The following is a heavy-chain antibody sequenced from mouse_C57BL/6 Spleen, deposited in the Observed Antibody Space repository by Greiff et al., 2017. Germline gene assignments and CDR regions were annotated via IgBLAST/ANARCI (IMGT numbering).Heavy chain of an antibody. CDR3: ARKGVYYDYDGGFAY. V-gene: IGHV1-85*01. J-gene: IGHJ3*01. CDR1: GYTFTSYD. Sequence: VQLVESGPELVKPGASVKLSCKASGYTFTSYDINWVKQRPGQGLEWIGWIYPRDGSTKYNEKFKGKATLTVDTSSSTAYMELLSLTAEDSSVYFCARKGVYYDYDGGFAYWGQGTLVTVSA. D-gene: IGHD2-4*01. CDR2: IYPRDGST.